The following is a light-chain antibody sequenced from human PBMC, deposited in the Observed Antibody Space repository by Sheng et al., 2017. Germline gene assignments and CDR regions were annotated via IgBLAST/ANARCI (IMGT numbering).Light chain of an antibody. CDR2: DAS. CDR1: QSVNTDD. CDR3: QQRSAWPPWT. V-gene: IGKV3D-20*02. Sequence: EIVLTQSPGTLSLFPGEEATLYCRASQSVNTDDLAWYQQKPGQAPRLLIYDASIRATGVPDRFSASGSGTDFTLTITSLEPEDLAVYYCQQRSAWPPWTFGQGTKVEF. J-gene: IGKJ1*01.